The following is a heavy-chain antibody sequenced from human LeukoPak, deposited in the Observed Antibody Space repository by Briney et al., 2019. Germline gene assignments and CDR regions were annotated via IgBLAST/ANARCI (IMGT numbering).Heavy chain of an antibody. J-gene: IGHJ4*02. CDR1: GYTFTGYY. CDR2: ISAYNGNT. CDR3: ARGPEEYNWNDGGNYFDY. Sequence: GASVKVSCKASGYTFTGYYMHWVRQAPGQGLEWMGWISAYNGNTNYAQKLQGRVTMTTDTSTSTAYMELRSLRSDDTAVYYCARGPEEYNWNDGGNYFDYWGQGTLVTVSS. V-gene: IGHV1-18*04. D-gene: IGHD1-1*01.